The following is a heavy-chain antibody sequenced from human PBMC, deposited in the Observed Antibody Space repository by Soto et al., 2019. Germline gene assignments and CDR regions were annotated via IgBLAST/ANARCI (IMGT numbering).Heavy chain of an antibody. D-gene: IGHD3-3*01. Sequence: ASVKVSCTASGYTFTSYDINWVRQATGQGLEWMGWMNPNSGNTGYSQKFQGRVTMTRNTSISTAYMELSSLRSEDTAVYYCARVGSYYFWSGPRYYYYYGMDVWGQGTTVTVSS. CDR3: ARVGSYYFWSGPRYYYYYGMDV. J-gene: IGHJ6*02. CDR2: MNPNSGNT. CDR1: GYTFTSYD. V-gene: IGHV1-8*01.